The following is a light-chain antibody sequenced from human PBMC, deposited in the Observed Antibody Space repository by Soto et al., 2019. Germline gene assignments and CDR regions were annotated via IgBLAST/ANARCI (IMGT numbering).Light chain of an antibody. Sequence: QSVLTQPPSPSGTPGQRVTISFSGSSSNIGSNSVYWYQQLPGTAPKLLIYRNDLRPSGVPDRFSGSKSGTSASLAISGLRSEDEADYYCAAWDNSLSGLVFGGGTKLTVL. CDR1: SSNIGSNS. J-gene: IGLJ2*01. CDR3: AAWDNSLSGLV. CDR2: RND. V-gene: IGLV1-47*01.